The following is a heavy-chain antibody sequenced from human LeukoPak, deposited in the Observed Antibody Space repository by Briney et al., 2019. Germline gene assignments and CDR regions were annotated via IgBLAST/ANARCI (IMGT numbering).Heavy chain of an antibody. D-gene: IGHD5-18*01. J-gene: IGHJ6*03. Sequence: GGSLRLSCAASGFTFDDYGMSWVRQAPGKGLEWVSGINWNGGSTGYAGSVKGRFSISRDNAKNSLYLQMNSLRAEDTALYYCARVVVWDTAMATGYYYYMDVWGKGTTVTVSS. CDR2: INWNGGST. CDR1: GFTFDDYG. CDR3: ARVVVWDTAMATGYYYYMDV. V-gene: IGHV3-20*04.